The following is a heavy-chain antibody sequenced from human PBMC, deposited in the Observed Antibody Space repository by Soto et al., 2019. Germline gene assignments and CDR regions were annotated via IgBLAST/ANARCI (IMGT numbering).Heavy chain of an antibody. D-gene: IGHD3-9*01. Sequence: SETLSLTCAVYGGSFSGYYWSWIRQPPGKGLEWIGEINHSGSTNYNPSLKSRVTISVDTSKNQFSLKLSSVTAAATAVYYCARDDDILTGLGFSYWGQGTLVTVSS. J-gene: IGHJ4*02. CDR1: GGSFSGYY. CDR3: ARDDDILTGLGFSY. CDR2: INHSGST. V-gene: IGHV4-34*01.